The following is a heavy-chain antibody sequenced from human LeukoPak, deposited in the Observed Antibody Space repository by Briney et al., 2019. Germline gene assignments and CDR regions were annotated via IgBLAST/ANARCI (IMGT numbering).Heavy chain of an antibody. Sequence: GGSLRLSCAASGFTFSSYSMNWVRQAPGKGLEWVAVISYDGSNKYYADSVKGRFTISRDNSKNTLYLQMNSLRAEDTAVYYCADNGAYYTLGHWGQGTRVTVSS. D-gene: IGHD3-22*01. J-gene: IGHJ4*02. CDR3: ADNGAYYTLGH. V-gene: IGHV3-30*03. CDR2: ISYDGSNK. CDR1: GFTFSSYS.